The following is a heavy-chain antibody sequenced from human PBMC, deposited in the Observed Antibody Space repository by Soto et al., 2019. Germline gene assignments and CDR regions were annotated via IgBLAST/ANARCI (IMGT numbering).Heavy chain of an antibody. CDR2: IYYSGST. CDR3: ARQGIAAQYYFDY. V-gene: IGHV4-59*08. CDR1: GGSISSYY. Sequence: SETLSLTCTVSGGSISSYYWSWIRQPPGKGLEWIGYIYYSGSTNYNPSLKSRVTISVDTSKNQFSLKLSSVTAADTAVYYCARQGIAAQYYFDYWGQGTLVTVSS. D-gene: IGHD6-6*01. J-gene: IGHJ4*02.